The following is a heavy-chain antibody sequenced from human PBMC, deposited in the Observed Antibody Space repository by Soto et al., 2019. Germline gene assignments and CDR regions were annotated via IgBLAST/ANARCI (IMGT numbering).Heavy chain of an antibody. J-gene: IGHJ3*02. V-gene: IGHV6-1*01. D-gene: IGHD6-19*01. Sequence: SQTLSLTCVISGDSVSSTSSAWNWIRQSPSRGLEWLGRTFYRSKWNNDYAVSVKSRITINAGTSKNHFSLQLNSVTPEDTAVYYCAHSSGWYPREAFDIWGQGTVVTVSS. CDR2: TFYRSKWNN. CDR3: AHSSGWYPREAFDI. CDR1: GDSVSSTSSA.